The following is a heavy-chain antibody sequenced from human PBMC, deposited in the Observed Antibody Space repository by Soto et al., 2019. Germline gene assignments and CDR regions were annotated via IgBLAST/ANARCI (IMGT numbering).Heavy chain of an antibody. V-gene: IGHV1-18*01. CDR1: GYTFTRYG. Sequence: QVQLVQSGAEVKNPWASVKVSCKASGYTFTRYGIGWARQAPGQGLEWMAWINTYNGNTNYAQNVQGRVTLTTDTSTSTAYMELRSLRSNDTAIYYCAMVDVYVTPSPQDVWGQGTTVIVSS. D-gene: IGHD3-16*01. CDR3: AMVDVYVTPSPQDV. J-gene: IGHJ6*02. CDR2: INTYNGNT.